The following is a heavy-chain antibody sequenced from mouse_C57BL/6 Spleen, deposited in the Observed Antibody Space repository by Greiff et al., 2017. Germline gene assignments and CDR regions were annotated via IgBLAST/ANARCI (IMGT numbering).Heavy chain of an antibody. D-gene: IGHD1-1*01. J-gene: IGHJ2*01. CDR1: GYTFTDYE. Sequence: QVQLQQSGAELVRPGASVTLSCKASGYTFTDYEMHWVKQTPVHGLEWIGAIDPETGGTAYNQKFKGKAILTADKSSSTAYMELRSLTSEDSAVYYCTRISTTVVATDFDYWGQGTTLTVSS. V-gene: IGHV1-15*01. CDR3: TRISTTVVATDFDY. CDR2: IDPETGGT.